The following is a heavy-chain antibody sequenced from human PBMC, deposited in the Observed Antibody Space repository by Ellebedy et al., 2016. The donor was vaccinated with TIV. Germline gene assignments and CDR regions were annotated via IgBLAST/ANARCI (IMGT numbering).Heavy chain of an antibody. J-gene: IGHJ4*02. V-gene: IGHV4-39*01. CDR2: IYYSGST. D-gene: IGHD4-17*01. CDR3: ARPLRSTVTTSIYFDY. CDR1: GDSISSSSYF. Sequence: SETLSLXXSVSGDSISSSSYFWGWIRQPPGKGLDWIGIIYYSGSTSYNPSLNSRATISIDTSKNQFSLNLSSVTAADTAVYYCARPLRSTVTTSIYFDYWGQGTLVTVSS.